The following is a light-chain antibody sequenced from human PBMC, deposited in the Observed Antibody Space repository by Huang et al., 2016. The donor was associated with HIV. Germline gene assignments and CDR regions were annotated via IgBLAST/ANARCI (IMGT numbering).Light chain of an antibody. CDR3: QQYDNWPPGLT. Sequence: EIMMTQSPATLSVSPGGSATRSCRASQNVRNNLALYQQKTGQAPSLLIYDTSTRASGLPARFSGSGSGTEFTLTISGLQSEDFAIYYCQQYDNWPPGLTFGGGTKVEI. CDR1: QNVRNN. V-gene: IGKV3D-15*01. J-gene: IGKJ4*01. CDR2: DTS.